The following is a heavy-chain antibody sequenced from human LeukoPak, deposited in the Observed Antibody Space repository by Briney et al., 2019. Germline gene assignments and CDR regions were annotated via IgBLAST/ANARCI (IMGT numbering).Heavy chain of an antibody. J-gene: IGHJ4*02. D-gene: IGHD5-18*01. Sequence: ASVKVSCKASGYSFTSHGISWVRQAPGQGLQWMGWISTFSGDTKYAQNLQGRVIMTRDTSTTTAFLEMRSLKSDDTAVYYCAREMYSYGTYDFWGQGTLVTVFS. V-gene: IGHV1-18*01. CDR1: GYSFTSHG. CDR2: ISTFSGDT. CDR3: AREMYSYGTYDF.